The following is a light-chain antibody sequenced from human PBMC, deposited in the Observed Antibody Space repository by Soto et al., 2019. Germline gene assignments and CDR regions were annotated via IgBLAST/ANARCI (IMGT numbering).Light chain of an antibody. J-gene: IGKJ1*01. CDR1: QSISTW. CDR2: KAS. Sequence: DIQMTQSPSTLSASVGDRVTITCRASQSISTWLAWYQQKPGKAPKLLIYKASSLESGVPSRFSGSGSGTVFSLSISSLQPDDFATYFCQQYDSYSITFGQGTQVEIK. CDR3: QQYDSYSIT. V-gene: IGKV1-5*03.